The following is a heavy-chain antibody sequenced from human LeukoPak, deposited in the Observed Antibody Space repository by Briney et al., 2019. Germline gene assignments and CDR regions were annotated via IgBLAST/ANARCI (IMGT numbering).Heavy chain of an antibody. J-gene: IGHJ4*02. CDR2: ISAYNGNT. V-gene: IGHV1-18*01. CDR3: ARDPSYHDFWSGALPNDY. D-gene: IGHD3-3*01. CDR1: GYTFTSYG. Sequence: ASVKVSCKASGYTFTSYGISWVRQAPGQGLEWMGWISAYNGNTNYAQKLQGRVTMTTDTSTSTAYMELRSLRSDDTAVYYCARDPSYHDFWSGALPNDYWGQGTLVTVSS.